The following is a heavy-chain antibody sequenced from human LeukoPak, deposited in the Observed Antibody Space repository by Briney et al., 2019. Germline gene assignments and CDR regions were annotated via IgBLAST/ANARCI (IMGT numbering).Heavy chain of an antibody. CDR1: GFTFSSYW. D-gene: IGHD3-16*02. CDR2: IKQDGSEK. Sequence: GGSLGLSCAASGFTFSSYWMSWVRQAPGKGLEWVANIKQDGSEKYYVDSVKGRFTISRDNAKNSLYLQMNSLRAEDTAVYYCARWYDYVWGSYRLSYYFDYWGQGTLVTVSS. V-gene: IGHV3-7*01. J-gene: IGHJ4*02. CDR3: ARWYDYVWGSYRLSYYFDY.